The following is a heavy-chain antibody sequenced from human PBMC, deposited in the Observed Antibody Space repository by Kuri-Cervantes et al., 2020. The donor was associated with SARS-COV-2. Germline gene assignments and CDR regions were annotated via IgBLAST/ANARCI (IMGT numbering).Heavy chain of an antibody. CDR2: IWYDGSNK. D-gene: IGHD3-10*01. Sequence: GGSLRLSCAASGFSSSTYGIHWVRQAPGKGLQWVAVIWYDGSNKYYADSVKGRFTISREDSKNTVYLEMNSLRAEDTAVYYCARVVRGVSVHWFDPWGQGTLVTVSS. CDR3: ARVVRGVSVHWFDP. V-gene: IGHV3-33*01. CDR1: GFSSSTYG. J-gene: IGHJ5*01.